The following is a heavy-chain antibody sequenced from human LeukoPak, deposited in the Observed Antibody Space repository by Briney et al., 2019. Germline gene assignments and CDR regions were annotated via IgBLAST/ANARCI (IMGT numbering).Heavy chain of an antibody. CDR2: ISGNGDST. V-gene: IGHV3-23*01. D-gene: IGHD3-22*01. J-gene: IGHJ4*02. Sequence: AGGSLGLSCAAPGFMFHDYAIHWVRQAPGKGLEWVSAISGNGDSTYYADSVKGRFTISRDNSKNTLYLQMNSLRAEDTAVYYCAKDLHAFYDSSGCFDYWGQGTLVTVSS. CDR1: GFMFHDYA. CDR3: AKDLHAFYDSSGCFDY.